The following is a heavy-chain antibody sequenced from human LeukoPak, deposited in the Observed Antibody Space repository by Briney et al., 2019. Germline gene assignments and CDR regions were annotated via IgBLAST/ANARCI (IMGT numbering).Heavy chain of an antibody. Sequence: GGSLRLSCAASGFTFSSYAMSWVRQAPGKGLEWVAVISYDGSNKYYADSVKGRFTISRDNSKNTLYMQMNSLRAEDTAVYYCAKSGQVFLPYYFDYWGQGTLVTVSS. CDR1: GFTFSSYA. V-gene: IGHV3-30*18. J-gene: IGHJ4*02. D-gene: IGHD3-10*01. CDR3: AKSGQVFLPYYFDY. CDR2: ISYDGSNK.